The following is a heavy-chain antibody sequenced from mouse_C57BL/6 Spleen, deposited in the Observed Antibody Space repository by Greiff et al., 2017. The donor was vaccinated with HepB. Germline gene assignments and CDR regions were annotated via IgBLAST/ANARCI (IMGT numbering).Heavy chain of an antibody. Sequence: VQLQQSGAELARPGASVKLSCKASGYTFTSYGISWVKQRTGQGLEWIGEIYPRSGNTYYTEKFKGKATLTADKSSSTAYMELRSLTSEDSAVYFCARWGTTVVENYFDYWGQGTTLTVSS. CDR1: GYTFTSYG. V-gene: IGHV1-81*01. CDR3: ARWGTTVVENYFDY. J-gene: IGHJ2*01. CDR2: IYPRSGNT. D-gene: IGHD1-1*01.